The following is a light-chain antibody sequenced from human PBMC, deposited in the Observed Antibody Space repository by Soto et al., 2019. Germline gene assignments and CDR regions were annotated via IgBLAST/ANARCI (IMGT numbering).Light chain of an antibody. CDR3: QQYSSYWT. J-gene: IGKJ1*01. CDR2: AAS. CDR1: QSISSY. Sequence: DIQMTQSPSTLSASVGDRVTITCRASQSISSYVNWYQQKSGKAPKLLIFAASSLQSGVPSRFSGSGSGTDFTLTISSLQPDDFATYYCQQYSSYWTFGQGTKVDIK. V-gene: IGKV1-39*01.